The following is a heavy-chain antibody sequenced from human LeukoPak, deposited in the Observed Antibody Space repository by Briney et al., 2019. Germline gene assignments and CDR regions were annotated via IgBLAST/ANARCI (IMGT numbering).Heavy chain of an antibody. D-gene: IGHD5-12*01. V-gene: IGHV3-9*01. CDR1: GFTFGDYA. CDR2: ISWNSGSI. J-gene: IGHJ4*02. Sequence: GGSLRLSCTASGFTFGDYAMSWVRQAPGKGLEWVSGISWNSGSIGYADSVKGRFTISRDNAKNSLYLQMNSLRAEDTALYCCAKDINSGYDTFDYWGQGTLVTVSS. CDR3: AKDINSGYDTFDY.